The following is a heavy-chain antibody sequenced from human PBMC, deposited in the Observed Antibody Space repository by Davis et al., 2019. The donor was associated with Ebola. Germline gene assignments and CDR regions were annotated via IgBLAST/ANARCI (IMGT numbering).Heavy chain of an antibody. D-gene: IGHD6-19*01. Sequence: HSQTLSLTCAISGDSVSSNSAAWNWIRQSPSRGLEWLGRTYYRSKWYNDYAVSVKSRITINPDTSKNQFSLQLNSVTPEDTAVYYCARDLDSSGWYLDAFDIWGQGTMVTVSS. J-gene: IGHJ3*02. V-gene: IGHV6-1*01. CDR3: ARDLDSSGWYLDAFDI. CDR1: GDSVSSNSAA. CDR2: TYYRSKWYN.